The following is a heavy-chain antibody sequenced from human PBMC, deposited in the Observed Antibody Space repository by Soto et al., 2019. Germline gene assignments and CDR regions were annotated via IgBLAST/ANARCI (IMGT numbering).Heavy chain of an antibody. V-gene: IGHV3-23*01. Sequence: PGGSLRLSCAASGFTFSSYAMSWVRQAPGKGLEWVSAISGSGGSTYYADSVKGRFTISRDNSKNTLYLQMNSLRAEDTAVYYCAKDKSSSWYPKYYYYYHGMDVWGQGTTVTVSS. CDR2: ISGSGGST. D-gene: IGHD6-13*01. CDR1: GFTFSSYA. J-gene: IGHJ6*02. CDR3: AKDKSSSWYPKYYYYYHGMDV.